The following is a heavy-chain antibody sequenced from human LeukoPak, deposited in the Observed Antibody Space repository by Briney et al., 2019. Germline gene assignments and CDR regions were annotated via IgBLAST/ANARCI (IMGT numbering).Heavy chain of an antibody. V-gene: IGHV3-21*01. D-gene: IGHD6-13*01. CDR3: ARDQGYSSWEPHGVLDY. J-gene: IGHJ4*02. CDR2: ISSSSSYI. CDR1: GFTFSSYS. Sequence: GGSLRLSCAASGFTFSSYSMNWVRQAPGKELEWVSSISSSSSYIYYADSVKGRFTISRDNAKNSLYLQINSLRAEDTAVYYCARDQGYSSWEPHGVLDYWGQGTLVTVSS.